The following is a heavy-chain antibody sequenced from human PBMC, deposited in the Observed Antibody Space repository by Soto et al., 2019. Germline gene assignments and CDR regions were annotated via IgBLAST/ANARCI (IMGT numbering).Heavy chain of an antibody. J-gene: IGHJ3*02. V-gene: IGHV5-51*01. CDR1: DYTFAAYW. CDR2: INPRDSDV. D-gene: IGHD2-2*01. CDR3: QSNDDTTNVWYQTYVM. Sequence: GESLKISCKGFDYTFAAYWIGWVRQMPGKDLECMGVINPRDSDVKYSPPFEGQVTISADKSINTAFLQWRSLLASATAMYYCQSNDDTTNVWYQTYVMWDQETMPAVS.